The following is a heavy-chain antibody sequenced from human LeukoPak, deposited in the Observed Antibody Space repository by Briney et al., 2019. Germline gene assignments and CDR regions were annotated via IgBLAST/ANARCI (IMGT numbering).Heavy chain of an antibody. CDR2: ISYDGSNK. Sequence: GGSLRLSCAASGFTFSSYGMHWVRQAPGKGLEWVAVISYDGSNKYYADSVKGRFTISRDNSKNTLYLQMNSLRAEDTAVYYCISSSPSFDYWGQGTLVTVSS. J-gene: IGHJ4*02. CDR3: ISSSPSFDY. V-gene: IGHV3-30*03. CDR1: GFTFSSYG.